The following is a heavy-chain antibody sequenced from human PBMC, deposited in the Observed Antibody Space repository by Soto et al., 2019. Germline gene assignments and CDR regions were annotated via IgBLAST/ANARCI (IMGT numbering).Heavy chain of an antibody. CDR2: VTSSGPT. D-gene: IGHD4-17*01. J-gene: IGHJ4*02. V-gene: IGHV4-59*01. Sequence: SETLSLTCSVSGDSINSDNWSWIRQSPGKGLEWIGHVTSSGPTYISPSPKGRVTISVDTSKNQFFLSLSSVTAADTAIYYCARRNGDYPRIYYFDYWGQGTLVTVSS. CDR3: ARRNGDYPRIYYFDY. CDR1: GDSINSDN.